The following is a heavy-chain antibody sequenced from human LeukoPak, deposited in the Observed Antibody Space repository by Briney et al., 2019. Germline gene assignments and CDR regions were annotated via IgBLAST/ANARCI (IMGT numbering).Heavy chain of an antibody. Sequence: GGSLRLSCAGYGITLSELWMNWVRQAPGKGLEWVSVIYSGGSTYYADSVKGRFTISRDNSKNTLYLQMNSLRAEDTAVYYCARALSLWFGELTGGMDVWGQGTTVTVSS. J-gene: IGHJ6*02. V-gene: IGHV3-53*01. CDR3: ARALSLWFGELTGGMDV. D-gene: IGHD3-10*01. CDR1: GITLSELW. CDR2: IYSGGST.